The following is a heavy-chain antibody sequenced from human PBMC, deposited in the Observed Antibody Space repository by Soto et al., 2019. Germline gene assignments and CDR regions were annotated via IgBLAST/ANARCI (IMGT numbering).Heavy chain of an antibody. D-gene: IGHD2-15*01. CDR2: ISYDGSDK. J-gene: IGHJ1*01. Sequence: QVQLVESGGGVVQPGRSLRLSCAASGFTFSSYGMHWVRQAPGKGLEWVAVISYDGSDKYYADSVQGRFTISRDNSKNTLCLQLNSLRAEDTAVYYCAKEVESSLQHWVQGTLITVSS. CDR3: AKEVESSLQH. CDR1: GFTFSSYG. V-gene: IGHV3-30*18.